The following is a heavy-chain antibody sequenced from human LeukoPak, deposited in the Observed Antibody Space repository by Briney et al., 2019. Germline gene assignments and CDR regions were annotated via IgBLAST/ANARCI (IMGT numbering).Heavy chain of an antibody. CDR1: GYTFTSYG. D-gene: IGHD6-19*01. J-gene: IGHJ4*02. CDR3: ARVDLGGWLYYFDY. CDR2: TSAYNGNT. Sequence: ASVKVSCKASGYTFTSYGISWVRHGHGQGIEWKGWTSAYNGNTNYAQKLQGRVTMTTDTSTSTAYMELRSLRSDDTAVYYCARVDLGGWLYYFDYWGQGTLVTGSS. V-gene: IGHV1-18*04.